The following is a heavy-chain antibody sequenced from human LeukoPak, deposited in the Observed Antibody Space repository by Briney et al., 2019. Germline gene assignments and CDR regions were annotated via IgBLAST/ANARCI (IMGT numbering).Heavy chain of an antibody. CDR2: INHSGST. Sequence: PSETLSLTCAVYGGSFSGYYWSWIRQPPGKGLEWIGEINHSGSTNYNPSLKSRVTISVDTSKNQFSLKLSFVTAADTAVNYCAREGDIYSYGYLGYWGQGTLVTVSS. CDR3: AREGDIYSYGYLGY. D-gene: IGHD5-18*01. V-gene: IGHV4-34*01. J-gene: IGHJ1*01. CDR1: GGSFSGYY.